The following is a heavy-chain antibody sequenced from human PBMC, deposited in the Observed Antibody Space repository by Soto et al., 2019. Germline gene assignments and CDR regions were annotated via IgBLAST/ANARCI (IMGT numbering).Heavy chain of an antibody. CDR2: INSDGSST. CDR3: ASPSYYDILAGYYPGRFDY. J-gene: IGHJ4*02. D-gene: IGHD3-9*01. V-gene: IGHV3-74*01. CDR1: GLTFSRDG. Sequence: GGSLRLSCAAPGLTFSRDGMHWVRQAPGKGLVWVSRINSDGSSTSYADSVKGRFTISRDNAKNTLYLQMNSLRAEDTAVYYCASPSYYDILAGYYPGRFDYWGQGTMVTVSS.